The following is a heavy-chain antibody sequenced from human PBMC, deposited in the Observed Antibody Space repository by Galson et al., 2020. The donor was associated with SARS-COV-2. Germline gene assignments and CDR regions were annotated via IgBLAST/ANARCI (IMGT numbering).Heavy chain of an antibody. D-gene: IGHD3-9*01. CDR3: TTSDYDILTGCHSFDY. Sequence: GGSLRLSCAASGFTFSNAWMSWVRQAPGKGLEWVGRIKSKTDGGTTDYAAPVKGRFTISRDDSKNTLYLQMNSLKTEDTAVYYCTTSDYDILTGCHSFDYWGQGTLVTVSS. CDR1: GFTFSNAW. V-gene: IGHV3-15*01. J-gene: IGHJ4*02. CDR2: IKSKTDGGTT.